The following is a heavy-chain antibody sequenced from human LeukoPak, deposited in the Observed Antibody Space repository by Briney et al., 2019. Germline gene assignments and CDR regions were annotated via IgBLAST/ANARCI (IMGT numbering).Heavy chain of an antibody. Sequence: GGSLRLSCAASGLTFSSYAISWVRQAPGKGLEWVSAISGSGGSTYYADSVKGRFTISRDNSKNTLYLQMNSLRAEDTAVYYCAKDLVGASCFDYWGQGTLVTVSS. CDR2: ISGSGGST. D-gene: IGHD1-26*01. J-gene: IGHJ4*02. V-gene: IGHV3-23*01. CDR1: GLTFSSYA. CDR3: AKDLVGASCFDY.